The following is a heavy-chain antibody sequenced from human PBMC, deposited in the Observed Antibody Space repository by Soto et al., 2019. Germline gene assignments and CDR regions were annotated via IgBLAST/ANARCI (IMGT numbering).Heavy chain of an antibody. D-gene: IGHD3-10*01. Sequence: QVQLQQWGAGLLKSSETLSLTCAVYGGSFSGYYWNWLRQPPGEGLEWIGKIDQSGSTNYNPSLKSRGTMSVDTSRSQFSLKLTSVTAMDTAVYYCAVGRDTVVRGVMNWFDPWGQGTLVTVSS. V-gene: IGHV4-34*01. CDR1: GGSFSGYY. CDR2: IDQSGST. J-gene: IGHJ5*02. CDR3: AVGRDTVVRGVMNWFDP.